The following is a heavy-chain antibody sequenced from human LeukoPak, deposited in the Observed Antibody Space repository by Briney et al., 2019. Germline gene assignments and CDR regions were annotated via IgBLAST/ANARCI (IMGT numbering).Heavy chain of an antibody. CDR3: ARAWAADYFDY. CDR1: GGSISSYY. Sequence: SETLSLTCTVSGGSISSYYWSWIRQPPGKGLEWIGYMYYSGTINYNPSLKSRVTISVDTSKNQFSLKLSSVTAADTAMYYCARAWAADYFDYWGQGALVTVSS. J-gene: IGHJ4*02. CDR2: MYYSGTI. V-gene: IGHV4-59*01.